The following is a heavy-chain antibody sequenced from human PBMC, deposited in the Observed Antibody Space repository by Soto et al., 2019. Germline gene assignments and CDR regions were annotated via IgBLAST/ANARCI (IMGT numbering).Heavy chain of an antibody. CDR2: INPATGAA. J-gene: IGHJ3*02. Sequence: QLHLVQSGAVVKKPGASVTVSCSASGYPVTAYYMHWVRQAPGRGLEWMGGINPATGAAKYTQTFQGRVPLTRDTSASKVFMELSGLTSGDTAGFYWARGGGVGVAGSAAFDMWGQGTLVTVSS. CDR3: ARGGGVGVAGSAAFDM. V-gene: IGHV1-2*02. CDR1: GYPVTAYY. D-gene: IGHD3-3*01.